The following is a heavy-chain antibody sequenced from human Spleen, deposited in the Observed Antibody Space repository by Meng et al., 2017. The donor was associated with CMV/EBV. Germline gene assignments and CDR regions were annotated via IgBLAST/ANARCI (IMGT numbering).Heavy chain of an antibody. D-gene: IGHD5-24*01. CDR1: GYTFTSYG. J-gene: IGHJ6*02. CDR3: ARGWGMDV. V-gene: IGHV1-18*01. Sequence: ASVKVSCKASGYTFTSYGISWVRQAPGQGLEWMGWISGYDGRANYGQKFKGRVTVTTDTSTSTAYMELRSLNSVTPEDTAVYYCARGWGMDVWGQGTTVTVSS. CDR2: ISGYDGRA.